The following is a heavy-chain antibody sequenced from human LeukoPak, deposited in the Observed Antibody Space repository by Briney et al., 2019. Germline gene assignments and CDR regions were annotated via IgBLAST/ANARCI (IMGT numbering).Heavy chain of an antibody. CDR2: INQDGSEK. CDR1: GFTFSSYW. CDR3: ARFPGTYYLDV. J-gene: IGHJ6*03. V-gene: IGHV3-7*01. Sequence: GGSLRLSCAASGFTFSSYWMSWVRQAPGKGLEWVANINQDGSEKNYVDSVKGPFTISRDNAKDSLYLQMNSLRAEDTAVYYCARFPGTYYLDVWGKGTTVTVSS.